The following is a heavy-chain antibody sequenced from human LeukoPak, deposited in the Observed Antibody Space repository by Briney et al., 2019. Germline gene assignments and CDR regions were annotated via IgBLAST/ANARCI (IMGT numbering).Heavy chain of an antibody. CDR2: IYYTGST. CDR3: ARKSAYSSSVNWFDP. D-gene: IGHD6-13*01. J-gene: IGHJ5*02. V-gene: IGHV4-59*01. CDR1: GGSISTYY. Sequence: SETLSLTCTLSGGSISTYYWSWVRQPPGKGLEWIGYIYYTGSTDYNPSLKSRVTISVDTSKNQFSLKLSSVTAADTAVYYCARKSAYSSSVNWFDPWGQGTLVTVSS.